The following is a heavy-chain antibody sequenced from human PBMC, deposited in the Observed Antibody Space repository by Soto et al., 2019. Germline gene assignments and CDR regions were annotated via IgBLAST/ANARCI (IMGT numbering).Heavy chain of an antibody. Sequence: EVPLVESGGGLVQPGGSLRLSCAASGFTFSDYYMDWVRQAPGKGLEWVGRCRNKANRYTTEYAASVKGRFTISRDDSKNSLYVQMNSLETEDTAVYYCARGHNSFDNWGQGTLVTVSS. J-gene: IGHJ4*02. CDR1: GFTFSDYY. V-gene: IGHV3-72*01. CDR3: ARGHNSFDN. CDR2: CRNKANRYTT.